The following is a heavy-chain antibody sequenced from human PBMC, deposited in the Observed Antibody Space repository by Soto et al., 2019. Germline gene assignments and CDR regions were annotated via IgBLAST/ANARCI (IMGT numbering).Heavy chain of an antibody. V-gene: IGHV4-39*01. J-gene: IGHJ4*02. CDR3: ARRADGNLDY. CDR1: RGSISSSSYY. D-gene: IGHD4-17*01. CDR2: IYYSGST. Sequence: QLQLPVSGPGLVKPSETLSLTCTVSRGSISSSSYYWVLIRPPPGKRLELIGSIYYSGSTYYNPSLRSRGTISVDTSKNQFSLQLSAVTAADTAVYYCARRADGNLDYLGQGTLVTVSS.